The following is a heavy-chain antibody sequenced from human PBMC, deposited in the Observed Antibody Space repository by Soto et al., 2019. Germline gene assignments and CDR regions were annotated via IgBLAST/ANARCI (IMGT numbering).Heavy chain of an antibody. CDR2: INPNSGGT. CDR1: GYTFTGYY. V-gene: IGHV1-2*02. J-gene: IGHJ1*01. CDR3: ASARRYCSGGSCYSLHFQH. D-gene: IGHD2-15*01. Sequence: ASVKVSCKASGYTFTGYYMHWVRQAPGRGLEWMGWINPNSGGTNYAQKFQGRVTMTRDTSISTAYMELSRLRSDDTAVYYCASARRYCSGGSCYSLHFQHWGQGTLVTVSS.